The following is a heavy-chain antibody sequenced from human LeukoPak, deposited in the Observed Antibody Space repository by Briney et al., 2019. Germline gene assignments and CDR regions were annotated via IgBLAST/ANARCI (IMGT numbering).Heavy chain of an antibody. CDR3: ARVRAVVYFDY. J-gene: IGHJ4*02. Sequence: GGSLRLSCAASGFTFSSNYMSWVRQAPGKGLEWVSVIYSGGSTYYADSVKGRFTISRDNSKNTLYLQMNSLRAEDTAVYYCARVRAVVYFDYWGQGTLVTVSS. CDR1: GFTFSSNY. V-gene: IGHV3-53*01. CDR2: IYSGGST. D-gene: IGHD6-19*01.